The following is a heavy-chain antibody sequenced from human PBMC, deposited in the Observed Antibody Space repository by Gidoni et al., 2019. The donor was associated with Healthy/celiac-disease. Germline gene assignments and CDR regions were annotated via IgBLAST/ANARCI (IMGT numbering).Heavy chain of an antibody. CDR1: GGSISSGGYY. J-gene: IGHJ3*02. V-gene: IGHV4-31*03. CDR2: IYYSGST. CDR3: ARTQGEYQLPRGAFDI. Sequence: QVQLQESGPGLVKPSQTLSLTCTVSGGSISSGGYYWSWIRQPPGKGLEWIGYIYYSGSTYYNPSLKSRVTISVDTSKNQFSLKLSSVTAADTAVYYCARTQGEYQLPRGAFDIWGQGTMVTVSS. D-gene: IGHD2-2*01.